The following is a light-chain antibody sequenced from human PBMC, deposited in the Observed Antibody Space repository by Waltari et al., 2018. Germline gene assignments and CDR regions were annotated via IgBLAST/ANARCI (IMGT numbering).Light chain of an antibody. CDR3: QQHDNPPFT. J-gene: IGKJ2*01. CDR1: HDISGY. V-gene: IGKV1-33*01. CDR2: DAS. Sequence: DIQMTQSPSSLSASVGDTVTITSQGKHDISGYLNWYHQKPGKAPNLLISDASHLEAGVPSRFSGSGYGTDFTFTISSLQPEDFATYYCQQHDNPPFTFGQGTKLEIK.